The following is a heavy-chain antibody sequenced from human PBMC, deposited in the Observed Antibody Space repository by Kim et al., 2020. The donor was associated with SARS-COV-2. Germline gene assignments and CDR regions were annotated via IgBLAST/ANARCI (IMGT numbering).Heavy chain of an antibody. Sequence: SETLSLTCAVYGGSFSGYYWSWIRQPPGKGLEWLGEINHSGSTNYNPSLKSRVSISVDTSKNQFSLKLSSVTAADTAVYYCARGGGYFDWLLYGFDYLG. CDR2: INHSGST. V-gene: IGHV4-34*01. D-gene: IGHD3-9*01. CDR3: ARGGGYFDWLLYGFDY. CDR1: GGSFSGYY. J-gene: IGHJ4*01.